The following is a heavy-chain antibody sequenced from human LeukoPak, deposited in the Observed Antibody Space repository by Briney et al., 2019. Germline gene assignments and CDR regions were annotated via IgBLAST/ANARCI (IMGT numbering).Heavy chain of an antibody. CDR3: AKGGGEYYFDY. Sequence: GGSLRLSCAASGFTFSSYGMHWVRQAPGKGLEWVAFIRYDGSNKYYAGSVKGRFTISRDNSKNTLYLQMNSLRAEDTAVYYCAKGGGEYYFDYWGQGTLVTVSS. V-gene: IGHV3-30*02. D-gene: IGHD3-10*01. J-gene: IGHJ4*02. CDR1: GFTFSSYG. CDR2: IRYDGSNK.